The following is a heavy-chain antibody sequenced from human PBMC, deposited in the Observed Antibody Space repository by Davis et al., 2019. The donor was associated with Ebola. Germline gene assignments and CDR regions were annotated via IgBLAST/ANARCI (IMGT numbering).Heavy chain of an antibody. V-gene: IGHV4-59*08. CDR1: GGSISSYY. CDR3: ARFQLTLGYCISTSCYAEGWFDP. Sequence: MPSETLSLTCTVSGGSISSYYWSWIRQPPGKGLEWIGYIYYSGSTNYNPSLKSRVTISVDTSKNQFSLKLSSVTAADTAVYYCARFQLTLGYCISTSCYAEGWFDPWGQGTLVTVSS. CDR2: IYYSGST. J-gene: IGHJ5*02. D-gene: IGHD2-2*01.